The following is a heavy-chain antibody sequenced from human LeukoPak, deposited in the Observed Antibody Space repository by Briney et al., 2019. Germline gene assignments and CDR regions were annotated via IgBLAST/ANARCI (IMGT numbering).Heavy chain of an antibody. V-gene: IGHV3-30*04. D-gene: IGHD3-9*01. J-gene: IGHJ4*02. CDR1: GFTFSSYA. CDR3: ARPTLPRRTEFVGGFDGWAFDY. Sequence: PGRSLRLSCAASGFTFSSYAMHWVRQAPGKGLEWLAFIRYDGSNKYYADSVKGRFTISRDNAKNSLYLQMNSLRAEDTAVYYCARPTLPRRTEFVGGFDGWAFDYWGQGTLVTVSS. CDR2: IRYDGSNK.